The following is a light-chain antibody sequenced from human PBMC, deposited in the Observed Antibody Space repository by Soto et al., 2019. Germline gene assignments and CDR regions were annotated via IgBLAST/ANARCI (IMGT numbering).Light chain of an antibody. V-gene: IGKV1-5*01. CDR3: QQYNSYLT. Sequence: DIQMTQSPSTLSASVGDRVTITCRASQSISSWLAWYQQKPGKAPKLLIYDASSLESGVPSRFSGSGSGTEFSLTISRLQPDDFATYYRQQYNSYLTFGGGTKVEIK. CDR1: QSISSW. CDR2: DAS. J-gene: IGKJ4*01.